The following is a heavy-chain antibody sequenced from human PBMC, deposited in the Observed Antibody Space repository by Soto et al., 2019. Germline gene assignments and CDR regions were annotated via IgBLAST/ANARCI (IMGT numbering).Heavy chain of an antibody. Sequence: QAQLVESGGGVVQPGRSLRLSCAASGFAFSSYGMHWVRQAPGTGLEWVAVISYDGSLQHYADSVKGRFTISRDNSKNTVLLQISSLRAEDTAVYYCVSDRGYGHASVPYSWGKGTLVSVSS. V-gene: IGHV3-30*03. D-gene: IGHD5-18*01. CDR2: ISYDGSLQ. J-gene: IGHJ4*02. CDR1: GFAFSSYG. CDR3: VSDRGYGHASVPYS.